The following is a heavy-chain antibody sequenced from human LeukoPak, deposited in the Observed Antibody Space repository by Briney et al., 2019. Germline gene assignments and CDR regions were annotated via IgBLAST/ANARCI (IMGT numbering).Heavy chain of an antibody. J-gene: IGHJ5*02. Sequence: ASVKVSCKASGGTFSSYAISWVRQAPGQGLEWMGGIIPIFGTANYAQKFQGRVTITTDESTSTAYMELSSLRSEDTAVYYCARGDCSSTSCYTDNWFDPWGQGTLVTVSS. CDR3: ARGDCSSTSCYTDNWFDP. D-gene: IGHD2-2*02. V-gene: IGHV1-69*05. CDR2: IIPIFGTA. CDR1: GGTFSSYA.